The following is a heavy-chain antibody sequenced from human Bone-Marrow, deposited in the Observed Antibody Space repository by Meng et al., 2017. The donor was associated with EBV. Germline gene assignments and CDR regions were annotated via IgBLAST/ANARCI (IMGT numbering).Heavy chain of an antibody. CDR2: IYYSGST. Sequence: QVLLQDSGPGLVKPSETLSLTCTVSGGSISSYYWSWIRQPPGKGLEWIGYIYYSGSTNYNPSLKSRVTISVDTSKNQFSLKLSSVTAADTAVYYCARDHNPSLHGYGFDYWGQGTLVTVSS. D-gene: IGHD5-12*01. CDR1: GGSISSYY. J-gene: IGHJ4*02. V-gene: IGHV4-59*01. CDR3: ARDHNPSLHGYGFDY.